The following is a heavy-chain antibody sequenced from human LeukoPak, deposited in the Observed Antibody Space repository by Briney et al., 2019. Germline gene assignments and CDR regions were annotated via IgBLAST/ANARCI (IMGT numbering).Heavy chain of an antibody. V-gene: IGHV4-4*02. D-gene: IGHD1-26*01. CDR2: IYHSGST. CDR1: GFTFSNAW. Sequence: GSLRLSCAASGFTFSNAWMSWVRQPPGKGLEWIGEIYHSGSTNYNPSLKSRVTISVDKSKNRFSLKLSSVTAADTAVYYCARDSSGSYRGGGGIDYWGQGTLVTVSS. CDR3: ARDSSGSYRGGGGIDY. J-gene: IGHJ4*02.